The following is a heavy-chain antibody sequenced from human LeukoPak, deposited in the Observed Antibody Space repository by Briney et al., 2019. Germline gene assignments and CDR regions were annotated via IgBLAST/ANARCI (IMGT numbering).Heavy chain of an antibody. D-gene: IGHD3-10*01. J-gene: IGHJ4*02. CDR2: ISGSGGST. CDR3: ARASDGSGSYYPPFDY. V-gene: IGHV3-23*01. Sequence: GGSLRLSCAASGFTFSSYGMSWVRQAPGKGLEWVSAISGSGGSTYYADSVKGRFTISRDNSKNSLYLQMNSLRAEDTAVYYCARASDGSGSYYPPFDYWGQGTLVTVSS. CDR1: GFTFSSYG.